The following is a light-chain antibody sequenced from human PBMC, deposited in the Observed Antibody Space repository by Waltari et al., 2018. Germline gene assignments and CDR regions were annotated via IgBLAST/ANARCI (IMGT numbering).Light chain of an antibody. CDR1: QDINGF. V-gene: IGKV1-17*02. J-gene: IGKJ3*01. CDR2: ATS. Sequence: DIQMTQSPPSLSASVGDTVTIACRASQDINGFLNWYQQKPGQPPQLLIYATSNLQTGIPSRFSGSRSGTEFILTVSNLQPEDFATYYCLQHSSYPPTFGRGTKLDIK. CDR3: LQHSSYPPT.